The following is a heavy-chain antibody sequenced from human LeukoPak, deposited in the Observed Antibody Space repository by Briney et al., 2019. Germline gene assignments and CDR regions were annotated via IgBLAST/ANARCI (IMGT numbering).Heavy chain of an antibody. V-gene: IGHV1-2*02. D-gene: IGHD3-10*01. J-gene: IGHJ5*02. CDR1: GYTFTGYY. Sequence: GASVKVSCKASGYTFTGYYMHWVRQAPGQGLEWMGWINPNSGGTNYAQKFQGRVTMTTDTSTSTAYMELRSLRSDDTAVYYCARGSRDYYGSGSYYPNPGAYNWFDPWGQGTLVTVSS. CDR3: ARGSRDYYGSGSYYPNPGAYNWFDP. CDR2: INPNSGGT.